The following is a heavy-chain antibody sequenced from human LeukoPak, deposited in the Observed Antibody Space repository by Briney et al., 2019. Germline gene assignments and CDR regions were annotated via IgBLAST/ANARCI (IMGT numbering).Heavy chain of an antibody. Sequence: SDPLSLTCAVSGYSISSSNYWGWIRQPPGKGLEWIGHIYYSGSIYYNPSLKSRVTMSVDTSKNQFSLKLSSVTAVDTAVYYCARKATTGPTKAAFDIWGQGTMVTVSS. D-gene: IGHD4-17*01. CDR1: GYSISSSNY. CDR2: IYYSGSI. J-gene: IGHJ3*02. V-gene: IGHV4-28*05. CDR3: ARKATTGPTKAAFDI.